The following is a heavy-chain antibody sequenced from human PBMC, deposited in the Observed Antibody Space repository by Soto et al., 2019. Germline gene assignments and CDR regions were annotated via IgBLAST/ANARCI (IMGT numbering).Heavy chain of an antibody. Sequence: PGGSLRLSCAASGFTFSSYSMNWVRQAPGKGLEWVSYISSSSSTIYYADSVKGRFTISRDNSKNTLYLQMNSLRAEDTAVYYCAKDRGGSYGIRGRRDYYGMDVWGQGTTVTVSS. CDR1: GFTFSSYS. V-gene: IGHV3-48*01. CDR3: AKDRGGSYGIRGRRDYYGMDV. CDR2: ISSSSSTI. D-gene: IGHD1-26*01. J-gene: IGHJ6*02.